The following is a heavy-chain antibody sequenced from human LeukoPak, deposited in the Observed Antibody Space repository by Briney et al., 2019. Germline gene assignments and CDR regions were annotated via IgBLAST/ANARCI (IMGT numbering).Heavy chain of an antibody. CDR1: GFTFSSYW. Sequence: GGSLRLSCAASGFTFSSYWMSWVRQAPGKGLEWVANIKKDGSEKYYVDSVKGRFTISRDSAKTSLYLQMNSLRAEDTAVYYCARDLSGVAGYTYGRGIDYWGQGTLVTVSS. V-gene: IGHV3-7*01. CDR2: IKKDGSEK. CDR3: ARDLSGVAGYTYGRGIDY. J-gene: IGHJ4*02. D-gene: IGHD5-18*01.